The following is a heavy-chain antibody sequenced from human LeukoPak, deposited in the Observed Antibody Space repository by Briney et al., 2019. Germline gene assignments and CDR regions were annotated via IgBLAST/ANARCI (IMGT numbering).Heavy chain of an antibody. CDR2: IIPIFGTA. Sequence: ASVKVSCKASGGTFSSYAISWVRQAPGQGLEWMGGIIPIFGTANYAQKFQGRVTITADESTSTAYMELSSLRSEDTAVYYCARDGEMATITPYNWFDPWGQGTLVTVSS. V-gene: IGHV1-69*13. D-gene: IGHD5-24*01. J-gene: IGHJ5*02. CDR1: GGTFSSYA. CDR3: ARDGEMATITPYNWFDP.